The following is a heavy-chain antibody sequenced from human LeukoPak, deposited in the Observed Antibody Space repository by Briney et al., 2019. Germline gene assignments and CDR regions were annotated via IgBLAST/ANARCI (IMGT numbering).Heavy chain of an antibody. CDR1: GGSISSYY. CDR3: ARDGGQRGFDP. D-gene: IGHD2-15*01. V-gene: IGHV4-59*01. J-gene: IGHJ5*02. Sequence: SETLSLTCTVSGGSISSYYWSWIRQPPEKGLEWIGYIYYSGSTNYNPSLKSRVTISVDTSKNQFSLKLSSVTAADTAVYYCARDGGQRGFDPWGQGTLVTVSS. CDR2: IYYSGST.